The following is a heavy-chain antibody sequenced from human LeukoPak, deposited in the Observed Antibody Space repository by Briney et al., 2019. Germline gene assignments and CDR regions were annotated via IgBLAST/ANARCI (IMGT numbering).Heavy chain of an antibody. CDR3: ARALRWFGELTHRLWFDP. Sequence: PSETLSLTCTVSGDSVSTYYWTWIRQSPGKGLEWIGYIYKTGSTNYNPSLKSRITISLDTSNNQFSLSLTSVTAADTAVYYCARALRWFGELTHRLWFDPWGQGTLVTVSS. J-gene: IGHJ5*02. V-gene: IGHV4-59*02. CDR2: IYKTGST. CDR1: GDSVSTYY. D-gene: IGHD3-10*01.